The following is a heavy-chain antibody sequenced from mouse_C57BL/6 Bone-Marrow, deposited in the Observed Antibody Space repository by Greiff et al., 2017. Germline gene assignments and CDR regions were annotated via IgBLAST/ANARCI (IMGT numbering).Heavy chain of an antibody. D-gene: IGHD1-1*01. CDR3: ARHYYGSSYYWYFDV. CDR1: GYTFTDYN. CDR2: INPNNGGT. J-gene: IGHJ1*03. V-gene: IGHV1-18*01. Sequence: EVQLQESGPELVKPGASVKIPCKASGYTFTDYNMDWVKQSHGKSLEWIGDINPNNGGTIYNQKFKGKATLTVDKSSSTAYMELRSLTSEDTAVDYCARHYYGSSYYWYFDVWGTGTTVTVSS.